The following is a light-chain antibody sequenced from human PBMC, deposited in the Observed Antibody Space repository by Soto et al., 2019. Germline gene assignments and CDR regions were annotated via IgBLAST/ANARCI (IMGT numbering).Light chain of an antibody. Sequence: DIQMTQSPSSLSASVGDIVTITCRASQSISSYLNWYQQKPGKAPKLLIYAASSLQSGVPSRVSGSGSGTDFTLTISSLQPEDFATYYCQQSYSTPWTFGQGTKVEIK. J-gene: IGKJ1*01. CDR1: QSISSY. CDR3: QQSYSTPWT. V-gene: IGKV1-39*01. CDR2: AAS.